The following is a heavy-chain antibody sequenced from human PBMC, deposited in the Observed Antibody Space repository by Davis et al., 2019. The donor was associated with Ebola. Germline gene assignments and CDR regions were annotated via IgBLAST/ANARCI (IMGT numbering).Heavy chain of an antibody. CDR3: VRDFFEIAGSSFSAY. Sequence: PGGSLRLSCAASGFTFSRFGMHWVRQPPGKGLEWLTYISYDGSEKFYADSVKGRFSISRDNSKNTLFLQLNGLSDDDTAVYYCVRDFFEIAGSSFSAYWGRGTLVTVSS. J-gene: IGHJ2*01. V-gene: IGHV3-30*03. CDR2: ISYDGSEK. CDR1: GFTFSRFG. D-gene: IGHD2/OR15-2a*01.